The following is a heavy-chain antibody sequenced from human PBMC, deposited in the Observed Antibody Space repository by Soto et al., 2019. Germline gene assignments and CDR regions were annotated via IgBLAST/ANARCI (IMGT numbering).Heavy chain of an antibody. CDR1: GGTFSDYS. Sequence: QVQLVQSGAEAKKPGSAVKVSCKASGGTFSDYSISWVRQAPGQGLEWMGGIIPFFGTTNYAQRFQDRITITADESTATVYMELSSLKSEDTAAYYCAKVRPPPGRDCIRISCSYYYNYGMDVWGQGTTVTVSS. CDR2: IIPFFGTT. J-gene: IGHJ6*02. V-gene: IGHV1-69*12. CDR3: AKVRPPPGRDCIRISCSYYYNYGMDV. D-gene: IGHD2-2*01.